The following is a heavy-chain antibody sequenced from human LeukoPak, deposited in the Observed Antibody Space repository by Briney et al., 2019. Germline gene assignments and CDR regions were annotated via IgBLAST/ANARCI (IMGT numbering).Heavy chain of an antibody. Sequence: SETLSLTCTVSGGSVSSGSYYWSWIRQPPGKELEWIGYIYYSGTTNYNPSLNSRVTISVDTSKNQFSLKLSSVTAADTAVYYCARHDYSSSWQHWGQGTLVTVSS. D-gene: IGHD6-13*01. V-gene: IGHV4-61*01. CDR1: GGSVSSGSYY. CDR3: ARHDYSSSWQH. CDR2: IYYSGTT. J-gene: IGHJ4*02.